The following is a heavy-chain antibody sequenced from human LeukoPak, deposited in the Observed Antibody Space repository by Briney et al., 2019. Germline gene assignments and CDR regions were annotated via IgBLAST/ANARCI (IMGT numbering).Heavy chain of an antibody. D-gene: IGHD6-6*01. CDR2: VKSKTDGGTT. V-gene: IGHV3-15*01. J-gene: IGHJ6*03. CDR3: STITYSSSPYYYYYYMDV. Sequence: PGGSLRLSCAASGFTFSSYWMNWVRQAPGKGLEWVGRVKSKTDGGTTDFAAPVKGRFTISRDDSKDTLYLQMNSLKTEDTAVYYCSTITYSSSPYYYYYYMDVWGKGTTVTVSS. CDR1: GFTFSSYW.